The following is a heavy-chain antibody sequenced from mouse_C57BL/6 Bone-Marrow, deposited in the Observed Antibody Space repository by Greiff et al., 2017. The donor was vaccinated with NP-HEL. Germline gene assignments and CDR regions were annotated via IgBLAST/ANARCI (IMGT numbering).Heavy chain of an antibody. V-gene: IGHV1-61*01. CDR2: IYPSDSET. CDR3: ARGEITTVVDHWYFDV. D-gene: IGHD1-1*01. Sequence: QVQLQQPGAELVKPGASVKLSCKASGYTFTSYWMDWVKQRPGQGLEWIGNIYPSDSETHYNQKFKDKATLTVDKSSSTAYMQLSSLTSEDSAVYYCARGEITTVVDHWYFDVWGTGTTVTVSS. J-gene: IGHJ1*03. CDR1: GYTFTSYW.